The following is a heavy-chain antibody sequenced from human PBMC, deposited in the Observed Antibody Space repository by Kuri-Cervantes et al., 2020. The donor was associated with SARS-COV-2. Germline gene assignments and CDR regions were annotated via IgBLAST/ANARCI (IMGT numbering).Heavy chain of an antibody. J-gene: IGHJ4*02. CDR3: AKASVTAAAPFDY. CDR2: IRYDGSNK. CDR1: GFTFGSYG. D-gene: IGHD6-13*01. V-gene: IGHV3-30*02. Sequence: GGSLRLSCAASGFTFGSYGMHWVRQAPGKGLEWVAFIRYDGSNKYYADSVKGRFTISRDNSKNTLYLQMNSLRAEDTAVYYCAKASVTAAAPFDYWGQGTLVTVSS.